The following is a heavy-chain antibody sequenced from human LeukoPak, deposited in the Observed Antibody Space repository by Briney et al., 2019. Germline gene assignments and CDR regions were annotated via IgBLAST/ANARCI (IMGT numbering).Heavy chain of an antibody. J-gene: IGHJ4*02. CDR2: ISYDGSNK. D-gene: IGHD3-10*01. Sequence: GGSLRLSCAASGFTFGDYAMHWVRQAPGKGLEWVAVISYDGSNKYYADSVKGRFTISRDNSKNTLYLQMNSLRAEDTAVYYCASAPLGSGSYYLDYWGQGTLVTVSS. CDR3: ASAPLGSGSYYLDY. V-gene: IGHV3-30-3*01. CDR1: GFTFGDYA.